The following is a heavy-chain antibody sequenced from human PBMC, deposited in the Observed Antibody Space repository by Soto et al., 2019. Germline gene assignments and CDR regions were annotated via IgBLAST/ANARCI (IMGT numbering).Heavy chain of an antibody. J-gene: IGHJ6*03. Sequence: SETLSLTCAVYGGSFSGYYWSWIRQPPGKGLEWIGEINHSGSTNYNPSLKSRVTISVDTSKNQFSLKLSSVTAADTAVYYCARVRWGFLEWSFPRGAGYMDVWGKGTTVTVSS. D-gene: IGHD3-3*01. V-gene: IGHV4-34*01. CDR3: ARVRWGFLEWSFPRGAGYMDV. CDR1: GGSFSGYY. CDR2: INHSGST.